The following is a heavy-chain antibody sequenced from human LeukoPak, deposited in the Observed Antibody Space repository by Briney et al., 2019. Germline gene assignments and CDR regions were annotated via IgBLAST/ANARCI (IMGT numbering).Heavy chain of an antibody. CDR1: GGSISSSNW. V-gene: IGHV4-4*02. J-gene: IGHJ4*02. CDR3: ARLVVGGY. D-gene: IGHD2-15*01. Sequence: SETLSLTCAVSGGSISSSNWWSWVRQPPGKGLEWIGEINHSGSTNYNPSLKSRVTISVDTSKNQFSLKLSSVTAADTAVYYCARLVVGGYWGQGTLVTVSS. CDR2: INHSGST.